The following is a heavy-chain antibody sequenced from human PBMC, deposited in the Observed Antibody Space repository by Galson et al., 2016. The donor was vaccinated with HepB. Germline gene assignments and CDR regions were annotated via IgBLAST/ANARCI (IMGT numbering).Heavy chain of an antibody. CDR2: MNPNSGKT. J-gene: IGHJ4*02. CDR1: GYTFTNHD. CDR3: ARVLSGGNGGASDY. Sequence: SCKASGYTFTNHDINWVRQAPGQGLEGMGYMNPNSGKTGYAQKLQGRVTMTRDTSINTAYMEVSSLRPEDTAVYYCARVLSGGNGGASDYWGQGTLVTVSS. D-gene: IGHD2-15*01. V-gene: IGHV1-8*01.